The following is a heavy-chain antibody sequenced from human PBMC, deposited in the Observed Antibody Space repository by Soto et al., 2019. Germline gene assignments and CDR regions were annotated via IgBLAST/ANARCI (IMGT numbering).Heavy chain of an antibody. V-gene: IGHV4-30-2*01. CDR1: GGSISSGGYS. Sequence: SETLSLTCAVSGGSISSGGYSWSWIRQPPGKGLEWIGYIYHSGSTYYNPSLKSRVTISWDTSKNQFSLKVSSVTAADTAVYYCASGVGSNFDPWGQGILVTVSS. J-gene: IGHJ5*02. CDR2: IYHSGST. D-gene: IGHD1-26*01. CDR3: ASGVGSNFDP.